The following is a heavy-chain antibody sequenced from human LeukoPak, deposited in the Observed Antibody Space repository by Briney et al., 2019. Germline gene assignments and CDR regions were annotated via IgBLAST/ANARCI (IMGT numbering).Heavy chain of an antibody. D-gene: IGHD6-13*01. Sequence: GGSLRLSCAASGFTFSSYVMSWVRQAPGKGLEWVSTISGSGGSTYYADSVQGRFTISRDSSKNTLYLQMNSLRAGDTAVYYCAGSSNWYRQGDYWGQGTLVTVSS. CDR3: AGSSNWYRQGDY. CDR1: GFTFSSYV. J-gene: IGHJ4*02. V-gene: IGHV3-23*01. CDR2: ISGSGGST.